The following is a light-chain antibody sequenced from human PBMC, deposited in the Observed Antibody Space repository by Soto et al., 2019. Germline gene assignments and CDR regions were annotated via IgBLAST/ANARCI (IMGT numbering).Light chain of an antibody. Sequence: EVVLTQSPGTVSLSPGERATLSCRASQSVTSNYLAWYQQKPGQAPRLLIYAASSRATGIPARFSGSGSGTDFKLSISRLEAEDFAVYYCHQYGSSITWTFGQGTKVEIK. V-gene: IGKV3-20*01. J-gene: IGKJ1*01. CDR2: AAS. CDR1: QSVTSNY. CDR3: HQYGSSITWT.